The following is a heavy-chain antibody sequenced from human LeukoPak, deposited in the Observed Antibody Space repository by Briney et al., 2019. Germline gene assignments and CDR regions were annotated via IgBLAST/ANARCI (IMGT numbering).Heavy chain of an antibody. D-gene: IGHD1-26*01. J-gene: IGHJ6*02. Sequence: ASVKVSCKASGYTFTSYDINWVRQATGQGLAWMGWMNPNSGNTGYAQKFQGRVTMTRNTSISTAYMELSSLRSEDTAVYYCARGTQGYLVGGSYSGMDVWGQGTTVTVSS. CDR1: GYTFTSYD. CDR2: MNPNSGNT. V-gene: IGHV1-8*01. CDR3: ARGTQGYLVGGSYSGMDV.